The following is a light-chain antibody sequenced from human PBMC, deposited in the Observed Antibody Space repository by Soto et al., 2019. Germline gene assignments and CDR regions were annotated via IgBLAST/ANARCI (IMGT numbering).Light chain of an antibody. CDR3: SSYTSSSTYVV. Sequence: QSALTQPASVSESPGQSITISCTGTSSXVGGYNYVSWYQQHPGKAPKLMIYDVSNRPSGVSNRFSGSKSGNTASLTISGLQAXDEADYYCSSYTSSSTYVVFGGGPKLTVL. J-gene: IGLJ2*01. V-gene: IGLV2-14*01. CDR2: DVS. CDR1: SSXVGGYNY.